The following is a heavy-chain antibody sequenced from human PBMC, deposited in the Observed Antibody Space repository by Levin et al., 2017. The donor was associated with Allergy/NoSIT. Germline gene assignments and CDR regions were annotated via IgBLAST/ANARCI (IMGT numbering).Heavy chain of an antibody. J-gene: IGHJ4*02. V-gene: IGHV4-39*07. CDR1: GGSISSSSYY. CDR3: ARGVYYDSSGFRYYFDN. CDR2: VYYAGNT. D-gene: IGHD3-22*01. Sequence: KASETLSLTCTVSGGSISSSSYYWGWIRQPPGTGLEYIGNVYYAGNTYYSPSLKSRVTISVDTSKNQFSLKMSSLTAADTAVYYCARGVYYDSSGFRYYFDNWGQGTLVTVSS.